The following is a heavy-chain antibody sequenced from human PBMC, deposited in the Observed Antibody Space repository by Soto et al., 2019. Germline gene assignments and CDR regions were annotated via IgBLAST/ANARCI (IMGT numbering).Heavy chain of an antibody. CDR1: GDSVSNNGAA. D-gene: IGHD2-15*01. Sequence: SQTLSLTCVISGDSVSNNGAAWNWIRQSPSRGLEWLGRTYYRSKWFNDYAVSVKSRITISPDTSKNQFSLQLNSVTPDDTAIYYCARDSAAMLHVFYCWGRGTLVTVSS. J-gene: IGHJ4*02. CDR3: ARDSAAMLHVFYC. CDR2: TYYRSKWFN. V-gene: IGHV6-1*01.